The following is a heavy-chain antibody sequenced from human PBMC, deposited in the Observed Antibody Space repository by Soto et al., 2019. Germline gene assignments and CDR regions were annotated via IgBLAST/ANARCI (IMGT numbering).Heavy chain of an antibody. CDR1: GGSISGFF. J-gene: IGHJ6*02. Sequence: ETLSLTCTVSGGSISGFFWTWVRQPPGMPLEGLGHVAASGSTAYNPSLRSRLSLSLDVSKNRFSLELTSVTAADTATYFCARGGSTHYYYGLDVWGQGTTVTVSS. V-gene: IGHV4-4*07. CDR2: VAASGST. CDR3: ARGGSTHYYYGLDV.